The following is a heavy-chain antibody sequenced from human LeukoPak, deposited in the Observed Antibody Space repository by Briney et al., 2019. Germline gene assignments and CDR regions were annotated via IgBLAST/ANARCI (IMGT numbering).Heavy chain of an antibody. CDR2: ISGSGAYT. CDR1: GFTFSSYA. CDR3: AKTYSGTYLFYFDS. J-gene: IGHJ4*02. D-gene: IGHD1-26*01. V-gene: IGHV3-23*01. Sequence: PGGSLRLSSAASGFTFSSYAMSWVRQAPGKGLECVSSISGSGAYTFYAESVKGRFTISRDNSKNTLYLQMSSLRAEDTAVYYCAKTYSGTYLFYFDSWGQGTLVTVSS.